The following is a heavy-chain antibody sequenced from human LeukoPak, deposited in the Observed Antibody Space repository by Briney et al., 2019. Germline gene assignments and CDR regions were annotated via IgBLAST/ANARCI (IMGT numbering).Heavy chain of an antibody. CDR2: ISYDGTNK. J-gene: IGHJ1*01. CDR3: ARGEDYGGNSEYFQH. CDR1: GFTFSRYG. D-gene: IGHD4-23*01. V-gene: IGHV3-30*19. Sequence: GGSLRLSCAASGFTFSRYGMNWVRQAPGKGLEWVAVISYDGTNKYYADSVKGRFTISRDNSKNTLYLQMNSLRAEDTAVYYCARGEDYGGNSEYFQHWGQGTLVTVSS.